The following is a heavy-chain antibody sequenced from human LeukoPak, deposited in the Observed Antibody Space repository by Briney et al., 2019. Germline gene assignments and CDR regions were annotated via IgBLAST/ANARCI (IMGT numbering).Heavy chain of an antibody. V-gene: IGHV1-69*02. CDR1: GGTFSSYT. CDR3: ARARKMATINPYYYYYGMDV. D-gene: IGHD5-24*01. CDR2: IIPILGIA. Sequence: ASVKVSCKASGGTFSSYTISWVRQAPGQGLEWMRRIIPILGIANYAQKFQGRVTITADKSTSTAYMELSSLRSEDTAVYYCARARKMATINPYYYYYGMDVWGQGTTVTVSS. J-gene: IGHJ6*02.